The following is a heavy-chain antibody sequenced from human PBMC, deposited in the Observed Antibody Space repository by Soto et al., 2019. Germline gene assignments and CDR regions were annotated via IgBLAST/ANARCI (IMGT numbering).Heavy chain of an antibody. D-gene: IGHD2-15*01. V-gene: IGHV1-69*13. CDR3: ARGALADIVVVVAATPVDDAFDI. CDR2: IIPIFGTA. CDR1: GGTFSSYA. J-gene: IGHJ3*02. Sequence: ASVKVSCKASGGTFSSYAISWVRQAPGQGLEWMGGIIPIFGTANYAQKFQGRVTITADESTSTAYMELGSLRSEDTAVYYCARGALADIVVVVAATPVDDAFDIWGQGTMVTVSS.